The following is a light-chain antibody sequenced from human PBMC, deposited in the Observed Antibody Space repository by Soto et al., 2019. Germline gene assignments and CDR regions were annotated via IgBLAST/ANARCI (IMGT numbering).Light chain of an antibody. V-gene: IGKV3-20*01. Sequence: EIVLTQSPGTLSLSPGERATLSCRASQSVSSSYLAWYQQKPGQAPRLLIYDASSRATGIPDRFSGSGSVTDFTLTISRLEPEDFAVYYCQQYGSSPLFTFGPGTKVDIK. CDR3: QQYGSSPLFT. J-gene: IGKJ3*01. CDR1: QSVSSSY. CDR2: DAS.